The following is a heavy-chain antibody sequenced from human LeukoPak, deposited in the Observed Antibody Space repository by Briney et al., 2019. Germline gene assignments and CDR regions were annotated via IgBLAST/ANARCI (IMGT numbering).Heavy chain of an antibody. D-gene: IGHD3-10*01. Sequence: PGGSLRLSCAASGFTFSSYAMSWVRQAPGKGLEWVSAISGSGGSTYYADSVKGRFTISRDNSKNTLYLQMNSLRAEDTAVYYCAKDSGGVRFYYGMDVWGQGTTVTVSS. CDR2: ISGSGGST. J-gene: IGHJ6*02. CDR3: AKDSGGVRFYYGMDV. V-gene: IGHV3-23*01. CDR1: GFTFSSYA.